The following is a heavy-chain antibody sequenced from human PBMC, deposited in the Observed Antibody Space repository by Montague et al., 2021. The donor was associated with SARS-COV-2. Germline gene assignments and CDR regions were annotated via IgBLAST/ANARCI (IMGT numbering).Heavy chain of an antibody. Sequence: SETLSLTCTVSGGSIRSSSYYWGWIRQPPGKGLEWIGSIYYSGSTYYNPSLKSRVTISVDTSKNQFSLKLSSVTAADTAVYYCARRRITIFLGRMFDYWGQGTLVTVSS. CDR1: GGSIRSSSYY. CDR3: ARRRITIFLGRMFDY. V-gene: IGHV4-39*01. J-gene: IGHJ4*02. D-gene: IGHD3-9*01. CDR2: IYYSGST.